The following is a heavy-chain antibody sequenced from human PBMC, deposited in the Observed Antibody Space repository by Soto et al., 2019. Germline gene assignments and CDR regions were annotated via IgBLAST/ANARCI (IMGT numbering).Heavy chain of an antibody. CDR2: ISAYNGNT. J-gene: IGHJ4*02. D-gene: IGHD3-22*01. Sequence: ASVKVSCKASGYTFTSYGISWVRQAPGQGLEWMGWISAYNGNTNYAQKLQGRVTMTTDTSTSTAYMELRSLRSDDTAVYYCARDFNDSRGYYYVWFDYWGQGTLVTVYS. V-gene: IGHV1-18*04. CDR3: ARDFNDSRGYYYVWFDY. CDR1: GYTFTSYG.